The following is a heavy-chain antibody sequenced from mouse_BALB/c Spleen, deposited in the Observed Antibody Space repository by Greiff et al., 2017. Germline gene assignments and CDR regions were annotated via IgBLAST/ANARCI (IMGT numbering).Heavy chain of an antibody. Sequence: LVKPGASVKISCKASGYSFTGYYMHWVKQSHGKSLEWIGYISCYNGATSYNQKFKGKATFTVDTSSSTAYMQFNSLTSEDSAVYFCESGNYGSSYAMDYWGQGTSVTVSS. CDR3: ESGNYGSSYAMDY. V-gene: IGHV1S34*01. J-gene: IGHJ4*01. CDR1: GYSFTGYY. CDR2: ISCYNGAT. D-gene: IGHD1-1*01.